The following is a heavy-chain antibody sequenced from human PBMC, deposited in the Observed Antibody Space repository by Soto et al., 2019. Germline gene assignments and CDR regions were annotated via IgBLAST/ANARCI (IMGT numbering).Heavy chain of an antibody. CDR3: AKVPDYVDCFDY. CDR2: ISYDGSNK. V-gene: IGHV3-30*18. Sequence: GGSLRLSCAASGFTFSSYGTHWVRQAPGKGLEWVAVISYDGSNKYYADSVKGRFTISRDNSKNTLYLQMNSLRAEDTAVYYCAKVPDYVDCFDYRGQGTLVPASS. CDR1: GFTFSSYG. J-gene: IGHJ4*02. D-gene: IGHD3-16*01.